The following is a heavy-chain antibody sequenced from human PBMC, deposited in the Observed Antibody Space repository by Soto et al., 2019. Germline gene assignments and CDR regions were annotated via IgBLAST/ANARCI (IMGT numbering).Heavy chain of an antibody. CDR1: GFTFGSYV. V-gene: IGHV3-30*18. CDR3: AKEGGLSGSYYISSSYYFDY. J-gene: IGHJ4*02. CDR2: ISYDGSNT. D-gene: IGHD1-26*01. Sequence: GGSLRLSCVDSGFTFGSYVMHWVRQAPVKGLEWVAIISYDGSNTYYADSVKGRFTISRDNSKNTLYLQMNSLRAEDTSVYYCAKEGGLSGSYYISSSYYFDYWGQGT.